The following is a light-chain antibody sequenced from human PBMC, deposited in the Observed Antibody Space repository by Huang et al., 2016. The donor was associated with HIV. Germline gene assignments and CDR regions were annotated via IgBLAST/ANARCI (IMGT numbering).Light chain of an antibody. CDR1: QSIGTN. V-gene: IGKV3-15*01. J-gene: IGKJ4*01. Sequence: IILTQSPAPLSVSPGEGATLSFRASQSIGTNLAWYQQGHGQAPILPVYGASTRATGVPVRFSGSGSGTQFNLTLSSLQSEDFSTYYCQHYSNWPPLTFGGGTKVDI. CDR3: QHYSNWPPLT. CDR2: GAS.